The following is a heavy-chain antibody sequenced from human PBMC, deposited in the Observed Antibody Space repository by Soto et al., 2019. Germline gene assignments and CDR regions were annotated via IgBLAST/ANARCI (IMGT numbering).Heavy chain of an antibody. Sequence: PGESLKISCKGSGYSFTSYWIGWVRQMPGKGLEWMEIIYPGDSDTRYSPTFQGQVTISADKSISTAYLQWSSLKASDTALYYCARLHYDILTGYYSAFDYWGQGTLVTVSS. CDR3: ARLHYDILTGYYSAFDY. CDR2: IYPGDSDT. D-gene: IGHD3-9*01. V-gene: IGHV5-51*01. J-gene: IGHJ4*02. CDR1: GYSFTSYW.